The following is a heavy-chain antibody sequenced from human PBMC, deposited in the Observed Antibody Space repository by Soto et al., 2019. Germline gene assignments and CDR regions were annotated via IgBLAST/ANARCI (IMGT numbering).Heavy chain of an antibody. J-gene: IGHJ6*02. Sequence: PGGSLRLSCAASGFTFSSYNMNWLRQAPGKGLERVSSISSSRTYAYYADSVKGRFSISRDNAKNSLYLQMTSLRAEDTAVYYCAREGSGYDFYYYGMDVWGQGTTVTVSS. CDR3: AREGSGYDFYYYGMDV. D-gene: IGHD5-12*01. V-gene: IGHV3-21*01. CDR2: ISSSRTYA. CDR1: GFTFSSYN.